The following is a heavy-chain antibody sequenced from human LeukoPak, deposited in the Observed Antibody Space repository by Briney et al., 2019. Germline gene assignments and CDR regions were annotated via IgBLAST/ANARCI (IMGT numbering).Heavy chain of an antibody. CDR2: IWYDGSNK. CDR3: ARGRGSGYYYDY. D-gene: IGHD3-22*01. Sequence: AGGSLRLSCAASGFTFSSYGMHWVRQAPGKGLEWVAVIWYDGSNKYYADSVKGRFTISRDNSKNTLYLQMNSLRAEDTAVYYCARGRGSGYYYDYWGQGTLVTVSS. CDR1: GFTFSSYG. V-gene: IGHV3-33*01. J-gene: IGHJ4*02.